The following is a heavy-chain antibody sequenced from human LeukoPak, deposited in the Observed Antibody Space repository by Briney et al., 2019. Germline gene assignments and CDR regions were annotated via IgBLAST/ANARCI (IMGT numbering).Heavy chain of an antibody. CDR1: EFTFSSYS. Sequence: GGSLRLSCAASEFTFSSYSMNWVRQAQGKGLEWVSSISSSSSYIYYADSVKGRFTISRDNAKNSLYLQMNSLRAEDTAVYYCARDGLSEAFDIWAKGQWSPSLQ. J-gene: IGHJ3*02. V-gene: IGHV3-21*01. CDR2: ISSSSSYI. CDR3: ARDGLSEAFDI. D-gene: IGHD3-10*01.